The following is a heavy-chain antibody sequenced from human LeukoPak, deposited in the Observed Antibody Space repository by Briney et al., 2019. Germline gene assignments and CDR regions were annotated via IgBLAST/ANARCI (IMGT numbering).Heavy chain of an antibody. D-gene: IGHD5-24*01. Sequence: PSETLSLTCAVYGGSFSGYYWSWIRQPPGKGLEWIGYIYYTGSTNYNPSLKSRVTISVDTSKNQFSLKLSSVTAADTAVYYCARDKERNWFDPWGQGTLVTVSS. CDR1: GGSFSGYY. CDR2: IYYTGST. J-gene: IGHJ5*02. CDR3: ARDKERNWFDP. V-gene: IGHV4-59*01.